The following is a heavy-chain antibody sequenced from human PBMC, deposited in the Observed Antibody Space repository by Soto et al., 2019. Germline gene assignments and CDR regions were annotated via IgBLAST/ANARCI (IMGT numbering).Heavy chain of an antibody. V-gene: IGHV1-24*01. J-gene: IGHJ5*02. D-gene: IGHD2-2*01. CDR3: ARGGRIVVVPAATSFSWFDP. CDR2: FNPEDGET. Sequence: ASVKVSCKVSGYTLTELSMHWVRQAPGKGLEWMGGFNPEDGETIYAQKFQGRVTMTTDTSTSTAYMELRSLRSDDTAVYYCARGGRIVVVPAATSFSWFDPWGQGTLVTVSS. CDR1: GYTLTELS.